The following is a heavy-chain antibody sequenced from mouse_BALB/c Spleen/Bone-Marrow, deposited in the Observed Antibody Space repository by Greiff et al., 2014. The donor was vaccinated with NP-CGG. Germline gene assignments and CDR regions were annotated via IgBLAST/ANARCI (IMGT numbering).Heavy chain of an antibody. J-gene: IGHJ3*01. CDR3: ARYATATYWFAY. V-gene: IGHV1S81*02. CDR1: GYTFTSYW. CDR2: INPSNGRT. Sequence: VQLQQSGAELVKPVASVKLSCKASGYTFTSYWMHWVKQRPGQGLEWIGEINPSNGRTNYNEKFKSKATLTVDKSSSTAYMQLSSLTSEDSAVYYCARYATATYWFAYWGQGTLVTVSA. D-gene: IGHD1-2*01.